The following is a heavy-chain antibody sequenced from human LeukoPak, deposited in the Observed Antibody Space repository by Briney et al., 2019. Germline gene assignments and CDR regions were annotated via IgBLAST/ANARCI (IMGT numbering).Heavy chain of an antibody. V-gene: IGHV1-46*01. J-gene: IGHJ6*03. CDR2: INPSGGST. Sequence: ASVKVSCKASGYSFTSYYMHWVRQAPGQGLEWLGIINPSGGSTNYAQKFEGRVTMTRDTSSSTVYLELTSLRSEDTAVYYCSRDHSGTVAVEGRHYYYMDFWGKGTTVTIFS. CDR3: SRDHSGTVAVEGRHYYYMDF. D-gene: IGHD1-26*01. CDR1: GYSFTSYY.